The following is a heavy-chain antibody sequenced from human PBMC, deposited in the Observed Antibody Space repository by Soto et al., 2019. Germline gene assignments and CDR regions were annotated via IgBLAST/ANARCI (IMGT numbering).Heavy chain of an antibody. CDR3: LREIDH. CDR1: GYTFTSYG. V-gene: IGHV1-18*01. Sequence: QVQLVQSGAEVKKPGASVKVSCKPSGYTFTSYGISWVRQAPGQGLERMGWISAYNGNTNYAQKLQGRDTMTTHQYTKSEYMQLKTLRWDCQALYYYLREIDHWGQRTPANVPS. J-gene: IGHJ4*02. CDR2: ISAYNGNT.